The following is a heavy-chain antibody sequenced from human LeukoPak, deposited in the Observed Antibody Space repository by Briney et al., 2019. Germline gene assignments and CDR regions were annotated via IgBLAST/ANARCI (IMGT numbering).Heavy chain of an antibody. CDR2: ISGSGGST. CDR1: GFTFSSYA. Sequence: PGGSLRLSCAASGFTFSSYAMSWVRQAPGKGLEWVSAISGSGGSTYYTDSVKGRFTISRDNSKNTLYLQMNSLRAEDTAVYYCAKLGDWNYYYYMDVWGKGTKVTVSS. J-gene: IGHJ6*03. CDR3: AKLGDWNYYYYMDV. V-gene: IGHV3-23*01. D-gene: IGHD2-21*01.